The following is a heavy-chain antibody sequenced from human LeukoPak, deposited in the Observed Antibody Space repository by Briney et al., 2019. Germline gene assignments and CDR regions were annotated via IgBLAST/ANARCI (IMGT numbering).Heavy chain of an antibody. CDR2: IIPIFGTA. J-gene: IGHJ5*02. V-gene: IGHV1-69*13. Sequence: ASVKVSCKASGNTFNSSPIRWVRQAPGRGLEWMGGIIPIFGTANYAQKFQGRVTITADESTSTAYMELSSLRSEDTAVYYCARGAEWELLPWFDPWGQGTLVTVSS. CDR3: ARGAEWELLPWFDP. CDR1: GNTFNSSP. D-gene: IGHD1-26*01.